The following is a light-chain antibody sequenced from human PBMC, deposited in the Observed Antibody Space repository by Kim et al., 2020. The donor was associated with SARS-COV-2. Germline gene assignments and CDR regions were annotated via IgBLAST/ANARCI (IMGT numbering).Light chain of an antibody. Sequence: GLSITISCTGTSSDFGGYNYVSWYQQHPGKAPKLMIYDVSNRPSGVSNRFSGSKSGNTASLTISGLQAEDEADYYCSSYTSSSTYVFGTGTKVTVL. J-gene: IGLJ1*01. CDR1: SSDFGGYNY. CDR2: DVS. V-gene: IGLV2-14*03. CDR3: SSYTSSSTYV.